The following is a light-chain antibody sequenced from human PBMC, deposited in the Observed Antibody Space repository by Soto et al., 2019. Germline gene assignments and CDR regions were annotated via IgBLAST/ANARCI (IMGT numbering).Light chain of an antibody. V-gene: IGKV3-20*01. CDR2: AAS. CDR3: QQFATSPRT. Sequence: EVVLTQSPGTLSLSPGEGATLSCRASQSVNKAHLAWYQQRPGQTPRLLIYAASSRATDTPDRFSGGGTGTDFTLTISRLEPEDFAVYYCQQFATSPRTFGRGTKVDIK. CDR1: QSVNKAH. J-gene: IGKJ1*01.